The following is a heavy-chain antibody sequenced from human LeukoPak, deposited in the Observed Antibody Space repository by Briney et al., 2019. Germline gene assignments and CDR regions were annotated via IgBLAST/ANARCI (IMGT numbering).Heavy chain of an antibody. CDR2: IYSGGST. Sequence: GGSLRLSCAASGFTVSSNYMSWVRQAPGKGPEWVSVIYSGGSTYYADSVKGRFTISRDNSKNTLYLQMNSLRAEDTAVYYCASGTEGTFYGSGSYYDWGFDYWGQGTLVTVSS. V-gene: IGHV3-53*01. CDR3: ASGTEGTFYGSGSYYDWGFDY. D-gene: IGHD3-10*01. CDR1: GFTVSSNY. J-gene: IGHJ4*02.